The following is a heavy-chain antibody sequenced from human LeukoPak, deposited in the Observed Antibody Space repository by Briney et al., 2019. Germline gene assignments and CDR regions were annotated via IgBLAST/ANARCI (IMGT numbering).Heavy chain of an antibody. CDR2: ISSSGGST. CDR1: GFTFSIYA. J-gene: IGHJ3*02. D-gene: IGHD3-22*01. Sequence: GGSLRLSCAASGFTFSIYAMSWVRQAPGKGLEWVSAISSSGGSTYYADSVRGRFTISRDNSKNTLYLHMNSLRAEDTAVYYCAKGFVLLAYYHDSSGYGHMWGEEAMVTVS. V-gene: IGHV3-23*01. CDR3: AKGFVLLAYYHDSSGYGHM.